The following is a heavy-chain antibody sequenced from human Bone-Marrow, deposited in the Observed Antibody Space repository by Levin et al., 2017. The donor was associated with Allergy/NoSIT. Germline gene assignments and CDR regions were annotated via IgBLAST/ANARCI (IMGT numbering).Heavy chain of an antibody. D-gene: IGHD1-1*01. CDR1: GLSFGDSA. J-gene: IGHJ4*02. CDR2: VSWNSGIR. CDR3: ATRTSGFDY. V-gene: IGHV3-9*01. Sequence: GGSLRLSCVASGLSFGDSAMHWVRQVPGKGLEWVASVSWNSGIRGYADSVKGRFTISRDNAKNSLYLQMDSLRVEDTALYYCATRTSGFDYWGQGTLVTVSS.